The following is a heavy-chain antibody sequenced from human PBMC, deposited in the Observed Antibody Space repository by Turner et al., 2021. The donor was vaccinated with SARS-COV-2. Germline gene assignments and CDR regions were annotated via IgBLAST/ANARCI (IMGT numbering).Heavy chain of an antibody. CDR1: GYIFTGYY. J-gene: IGHJ4*02. D-gene: IGHD1-26*01. CDR2: IIPSSGDT. V-gene: IGHV1-2*02. Sequence: QVQLVQSGAEVKKSGASVKVSCKASGYIFTGYYIHWLRQAPGQGLEWMGWIIPSSGDTYYTYQFHGMVIMTRDTSITTAYMYLSSLTPDDTAVYYCALTSGTYYVFFDYWGQGAQVTVSS. CDR3: ALTSGTYYVFFDY.